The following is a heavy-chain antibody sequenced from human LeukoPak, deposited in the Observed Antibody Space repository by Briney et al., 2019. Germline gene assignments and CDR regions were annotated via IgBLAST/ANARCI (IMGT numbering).Heavy chain of an antibody. J-gene: IGHJ4*02. CDR3: ARDPGSYTSY. D-gene: IGHD1-26*01. V-gene: IGHV3-74*01. Sequence: GGSLRLSCAASGFTFTNYWMHWVRQAPGMGLVWVSRLPPDELDIIYADSVKGRFTVSRDNARNSQYLQMNSLRVEDTAVYYCARDPGSYTSYWGQGTLVTVSS. CDR2: LPPDELDI. CDR1: GFTFTNYW.